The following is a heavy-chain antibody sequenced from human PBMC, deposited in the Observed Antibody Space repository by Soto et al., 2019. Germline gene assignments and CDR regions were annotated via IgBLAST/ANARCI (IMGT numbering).Heavy chain of an antibody. D-gene: IGHD6-13*01. CDR1: GGSINNYY. J-gene: IGHJ4*02. CDR3: ARQTTYSSSWCDY. CDR2: IYSSGST. V-gene: IGHV4-4*07. Sequence: SETLSLTCTVSGGSINNYYWTWIRQPAGKGLEWIGRIYSSGSTNYNSSLKSRVTMSVDASKNQISLKLTSVTAADTAVYYCARQTTYSSSWCDYWGQGTLVTVSS.